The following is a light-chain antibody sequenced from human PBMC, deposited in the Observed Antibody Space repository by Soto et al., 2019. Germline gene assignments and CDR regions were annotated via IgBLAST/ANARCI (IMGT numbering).Light chain of an antibody. V-gene: IGKV3-20*01. CDR1: QTINGNY. CDR3: QQYGRSPLLYT. CDR2: GAS. Sequence: EIVLTQSPGTLSLSPGERATLSCRASQTINGNYLAWYQQKPGQAPRLLIYGASTRAAGVPDRFSGSGSGTDFTLTITRLEPEDFAVYYCQQYGRSPLLYTFGQGTNL. J-gene: IGKJ2*01.